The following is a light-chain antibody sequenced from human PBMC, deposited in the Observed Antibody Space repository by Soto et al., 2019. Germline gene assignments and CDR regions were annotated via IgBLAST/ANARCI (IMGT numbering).Light chain of an antibody. CDR3: QQYNSWPPLT. V-gene: IGKV3-15*01. Sequence: EIVMTQSPATLSVSPGERATLSCRASQSVSSNLAWYQQKPGQAPRLLIYGASTRATGFPARFSGSGSGTEFTHTITSLQSEDFAVYYCQQYNSWPPLTFGGGTKVEIK. CDR1: QSVSSN. CDR2: GAS. J-gene: IGKJ4*01.